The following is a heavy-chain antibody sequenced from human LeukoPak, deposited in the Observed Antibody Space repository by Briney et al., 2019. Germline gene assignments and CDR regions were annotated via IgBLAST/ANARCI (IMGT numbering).Heavy chain of an antibody. CDR2: INPNSGGT. Sequence: APVKVSCKASGYTFTGYYMHWVRQAPGQGLEWMGWINPNSGGTNYAQKFQGRVTMTRDTSISTAYMELSRLRSDDTAVYYCARVPFDYYYYYMDVWGKGTTVTVSS. J-gene: IGHJ6*03. V-gene: IGHV1-2*02. D-gene: IGHD3-3*01. CDR3: ARVPFDYYYYYMDV. CDR1: GYTFTGYY.